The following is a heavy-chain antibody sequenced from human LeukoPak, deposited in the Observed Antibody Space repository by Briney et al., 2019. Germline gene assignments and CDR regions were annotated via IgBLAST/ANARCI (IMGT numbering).Heavy chain of an antibody. J-gene: IGHJ4*02. CDR3: ARGSDYGGNSVGFDY. CDR1: GGSISSSSYY. CDR2: IYYSGST. Sequence: SETLSLTCTVSGGSISSSSYYWGWIRQPPGKGLEWIGSIYYSGSTYYNPSLKSRVTISVDTSKNQFSLKLSSVTAADTAVYYCARGSDYGGNSVGFDYWGQGTLVTVSS. V-gene: IGHV4-39*07. D-gene: IGHD4-23*01.